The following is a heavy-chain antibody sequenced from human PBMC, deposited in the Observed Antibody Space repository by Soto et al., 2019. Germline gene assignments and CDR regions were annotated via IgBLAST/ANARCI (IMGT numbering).Heavy chain of an antibody. CDR3: ARGRAETCSGGRCYLYYYYYGMDV. Sequence: QVQLVASGGGVVQPGRSLRLSCAASGFTFSSYAMHWVRQAPGKGLEWVAVISYDGSNKYYADSVKGRFTISRDNSKNTLYLQMNCLRAEDTAGYYCARGRAETCSGGRCYLYYYYYGMDVCGQGTTVTVSS. CDR2: ISYDGSNK. V-gene: IGHV3-30-3*01. CDR1: GFTFSSYA. J-gene: IGHJ6*02. D-gene: IGHD2-15*01.